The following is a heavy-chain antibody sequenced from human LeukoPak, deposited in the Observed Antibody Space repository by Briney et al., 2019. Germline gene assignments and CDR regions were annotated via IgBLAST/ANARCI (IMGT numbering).Heavy chain of an antibody. CDR3: AGPLKSIAARYFDL. Sequence: GASVKVSCKASGGTXSSYAISWVRQAPGQGLEWMGRIIPILGIINYAQKFQGRVTITADKSTSTAYMELSSLRSEDTAVYYCAGPLKSIAARYFDLWGRGILVTVSS. CDR1: GGTXSSYA. D-gene: IGHD6-6*01. V-gene: IGHV1-69*04. CDR2: IIPILGII. J-gene: IGHJ2*01.